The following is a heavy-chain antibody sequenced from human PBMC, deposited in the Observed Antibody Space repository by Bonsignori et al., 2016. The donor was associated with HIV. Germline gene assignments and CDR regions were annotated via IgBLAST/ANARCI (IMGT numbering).Heavy chain of an antibody. Sequence: WIRQPPGKGLEWIGYIYYTGGTSYNPSLESRVTISIDSSKTQLSLKLTSVTAADTAVYYCAKGPLYSGPSTDWFAPWGQGTLVTVSS. D-gene: IGHD5-12*01. CDR2: IYYTGGT. CDR3: AKGPLYSGPSTDWFAP. J-gene: IGHJ5*02. V-gene: IGHV4-59*01.